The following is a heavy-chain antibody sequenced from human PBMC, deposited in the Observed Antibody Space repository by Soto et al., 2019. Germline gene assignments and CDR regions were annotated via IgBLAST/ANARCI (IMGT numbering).Heavy chain of an antibody. J-gene: IGHJ6*02. CDR2: IIPIFGTA. CDR1: GGTFSSYA. D-gene: IGHD4-17*01. V-gene: IGHV1-69*13. CDR3: ASPEVYGDYYYYGMDV. Sequence: SVKVSCKASGGTFSSYAISWVRQAPGQGLEWMGGIIPIFGTANYAQKFQGRVTITADESTSTAYMELSSLRSEDTAVYYCASPEVYGDYYYYGMDVWGQGTTVTVSS.